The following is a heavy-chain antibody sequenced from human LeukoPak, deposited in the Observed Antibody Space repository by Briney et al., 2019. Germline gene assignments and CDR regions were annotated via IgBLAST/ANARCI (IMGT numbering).Heavy chain of an antibody. CDR1: GFTFSSYW. D-gene: IGHD6-19*01. CDR2: INSDGSST. Sequence: GGSLRLSCAASGFTFSSYWMHWVCQAPGKGLVWVSRINSDGSSTSYADSVKGRFTISRDNAKNTLYLQMNSLRAEDTAVYYCARTGYSSGWYEEVFDYWGQGTLVTVSS. J-gene: IGHJ4*02. CDR3: ARTGYSSGWYEEVFDY. V-gene: IGHV3-74*01.